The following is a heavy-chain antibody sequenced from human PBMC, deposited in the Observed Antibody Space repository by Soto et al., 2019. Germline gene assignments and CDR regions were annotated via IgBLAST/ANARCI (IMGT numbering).Heavy chain of an antibody. D-gene: IGHD3-10*01. J-gene: IGHJ6*02. Sequence: PGGSLRLSCAASGFTFSSYWMSWVRQAPGKGLEWVANIKQDGSEKYYVDSVKGRFTISRDNAKNSLYLQMNSLRAEDTAVYYCARDSLWFGELLMRMYYYGMDVWGQGTTVTVSS. CDR1: GFTFSSYW. CDR3: ARDSLWFGELLMRMYYYGMDV. CDR2: IKQDGSEK. V-gene: IGHV3-7*01.